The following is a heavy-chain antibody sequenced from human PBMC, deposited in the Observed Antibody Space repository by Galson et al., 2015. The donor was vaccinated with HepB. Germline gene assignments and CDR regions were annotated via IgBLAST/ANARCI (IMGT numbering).Heavy chain of an antibody. CDR1: GYTFTSYY. J-gene: IGHJ4*02. CDR2: INPSGGST. D-gene: IGHD4-17*01. Sequence: SVKVSCKASGYTFTSYYMHWVRQAPGQGLEWMGIINPSGGSTSYAQKFQGRVTMTRDTSTSTVYMELSSLRSEDTAVYYCARGDLEPGYGDYELLPGYWGQGTLVTVSS. CDR3: ARGDLEPGYGDYELLPGY. V-gene: IGHV1-46*01.